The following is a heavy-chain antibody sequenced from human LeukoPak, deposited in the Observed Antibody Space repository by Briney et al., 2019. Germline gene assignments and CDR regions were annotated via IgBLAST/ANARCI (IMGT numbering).Heavy chain of an antibody. CDR2: INWNGGKT. CDR1: GFTFDDYG. Sequence: GGSLRLSCAASGFTFDDYGMSWVRQAPGKGLEWVSGINWNGGKTGYADSVRGRFTISRDNAENSLHLQMNSLRAEDTAVYYCVRDGGRYSYASDWGQGTMVIVSS. V-gene: IGHV3-20*04. D-gene: IGHD5-18*01. CDR3: VRDGGRYSYASD. J-gene: IGHJ3*01.